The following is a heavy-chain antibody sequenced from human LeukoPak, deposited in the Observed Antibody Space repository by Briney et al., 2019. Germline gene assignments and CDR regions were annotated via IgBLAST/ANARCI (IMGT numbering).Heavy chain of an antibody. CDR3: ARGVALFYYYYYMDV. Sequence: SETLSLTCTVSGGSISSYYWSWIRQPPGKGLEWIGEINHSGSTNYNPSLKSRVTISVDTSKNQFSLKLSSVTAADTAVYYCARGVALFYYYYYMDVWGKGTTVTVSS. CDR2: INHSGST. J-gene: IGHJ6*03. CDR1: GGSISSYY. V-gene: IGHV4-34*01. D-gene: IGHD2-15*01.